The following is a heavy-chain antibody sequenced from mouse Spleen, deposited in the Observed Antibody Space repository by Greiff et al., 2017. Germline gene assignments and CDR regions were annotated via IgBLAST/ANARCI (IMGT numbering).Heavy chain of an antibody. CDR3: ARGVYGQDY. Sequence: QVQLQQSGPELVKPGASVKISCKASGYAFSSSWMNWVKQRPGKGLEWIGRIYPGDGDTNYNGKFKGKATLTADKSSSTAYMQLSSLTSEDSAVYFCARGVYGQDYWGQGTTLTVSS. V-gene: IGHV1-82*01. CDR2: IYPGDGDT. D-gene: IGHD1-1*02. J-gene: IGHJ2*01. CDR1: GYAFSSSW.